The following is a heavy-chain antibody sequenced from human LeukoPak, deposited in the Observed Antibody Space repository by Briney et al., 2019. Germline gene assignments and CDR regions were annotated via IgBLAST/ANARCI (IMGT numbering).Heavy chain of an antibody. D-gene: IGHD3-22*01. CDR3: RPYYYDSSGYLVDY. J-gene: IGHJ4*02. CDR2: IYYRGST. Sequence: SETLSLTCTVSGGSISSSNYYWGWIRQPPGKGLEWIGSIYYRGSTYYNPSLKSRVTISVDTSKNQFSLKLSSVTAADTAVYYCRPYYYDSSGYLVDYWGQETLVTVSS. V-gene: IGHV4-39*01. CDR1: GGSISSSNYY.